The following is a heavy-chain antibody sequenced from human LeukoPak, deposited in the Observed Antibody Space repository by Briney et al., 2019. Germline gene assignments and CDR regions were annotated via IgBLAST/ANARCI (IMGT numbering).Heavy chain of an antibody. CDR1: GGSISSSNW. CDR2: IYHSGST. Sequence: PSGTLSLTCAVSGGSISSSNWWSWVRQPPGKGLEWIGQIYHSGSTNYNPSLKSRVTISVDKSKNQFSLKLSSVTAADTAVYYCVRDAYDSSGYSFDYWGQGTLVTVSS. CDR3: VRDAYDSSGYSFDY. D-gene: IGHD3-22*01. V-gene: IGHV4-4*02. J-gene: IGHJ4*02.